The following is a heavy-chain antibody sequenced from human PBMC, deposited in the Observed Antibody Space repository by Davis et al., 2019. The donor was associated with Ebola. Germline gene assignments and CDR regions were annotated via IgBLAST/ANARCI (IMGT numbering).Heavy chain of an antibody. J-gene: IGHJ4*02. Sequence: GESLKISCAASGFTFSSHGMHWVRQAPGKGLEWVAVIWYDGSNKYYADSVKGRFTISRDNSKNTLYLQMNSLRAEDTAVYYCAREGNDYGDYWGQGTLVTVSS. CDR1: GFTFSSHG. CDR3: AREGNDYGDY. CDR2: IWYDGSNK. V-gene: IGHV3-33*01.